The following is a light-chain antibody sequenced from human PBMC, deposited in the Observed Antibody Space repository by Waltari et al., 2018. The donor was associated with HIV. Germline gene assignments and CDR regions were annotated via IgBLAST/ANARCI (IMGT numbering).Light chain of an antibody. CDR2: EAS. CDR3: QQYNGPYT. V-gene: IGKV1-5*03. J-gene: IGKJ2*01. CDR1: QSIGRW. Sequence: DIQMTQSPSTLSASVGDRVTITCRASQSIGRWLAWFQQKSGKAPKLLIYEASTLERGVPSRFSGSGSGTEFTLTISSLQPDDFATYHCQQYNGPYTFGQGTKLEIK.